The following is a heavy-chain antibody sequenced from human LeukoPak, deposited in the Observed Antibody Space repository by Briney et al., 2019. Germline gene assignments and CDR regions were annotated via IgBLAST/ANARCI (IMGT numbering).Heavy chain of an antibody. J-gene: IGHJ4*02. CDR1: GGSISSSSYS. CDR2: IYHSGST. V-gene: IGHV4-39*07. CDR3: ARAVGTSRNFFDY. Sequence: SETLSLTCTVSGGSISSSSYSWGWIRQPPGKGLECIGSIYHSGSTYYNPSLKSRVTISVDTSKNQFSLNLSSVTAADTAMYYCARAVGTSRNFFDYWGQGTLVTVSS. D-gene: IGHD4-23*01.